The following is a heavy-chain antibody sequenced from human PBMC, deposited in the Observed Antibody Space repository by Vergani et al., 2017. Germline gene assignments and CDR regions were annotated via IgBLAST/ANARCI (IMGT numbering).Heavy chain of an antibody. Sequence: QLQLQESGPGLVKPSETLSLTCTVSGGSISSSSYYWGWIRQPPGKGLEWIGSIYYSGSTYYNPSLKSRVTISVDTSKNQFSLQLSSVTAADTAVYYCASYCSSTSCYLNWFDPWGQGTLVTVSS. CDR1: GGSISSSSYY. CDR2: IYYSGST. CDR3: ASYCSSTSCYLNWFDP. V-gene: IGHV4-39*01. D-gene: IGHD2-2*01. J-gene: IGHJ5*02.